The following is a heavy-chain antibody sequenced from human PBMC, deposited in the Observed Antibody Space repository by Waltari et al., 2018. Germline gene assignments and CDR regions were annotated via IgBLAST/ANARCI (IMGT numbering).Heavy chain of an antibody. V-gene: IGHV4-59*01. CDR2: ISSGGQT. Sequence: QVQLQESGPGLVKPSETLSLTCSVSGGSISNYYWNWIRQTPGKGLEWIGYISSGGQTNYNPSLKSRVSVSLDTSKTRFSLRLSSVTAADTAVYYCARATYYDFSSGYSFDNWGQGTLVTVSS. CDR1: GGSISNYY. J-gene: IGHJ4*02. CDR3: ARATYYDFSSGYSFDN. D-gene: IGHD3-3*01.